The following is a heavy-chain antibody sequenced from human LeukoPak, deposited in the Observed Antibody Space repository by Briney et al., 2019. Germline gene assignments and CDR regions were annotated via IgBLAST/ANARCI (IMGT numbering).Heavy chain of an antibody. J-gene: IGHJ4*02. CDR2: MNPNSGNT. V-gene: IGHV1-8*01. CDR1: GYTFTSYD. CDR3: ARGVAAAGTFLGY. D-gene: IGHD6-13*01. Sequence: ASVKVSCKASGYTFTSYDINWVRQATGQGLEWMGWMNPNSGNTGYSQKFQGRVTITRDTSASTAYMKLSSLRSEDTAVYYCARGVAAAGTFLGYWGQGTLVTVSS.